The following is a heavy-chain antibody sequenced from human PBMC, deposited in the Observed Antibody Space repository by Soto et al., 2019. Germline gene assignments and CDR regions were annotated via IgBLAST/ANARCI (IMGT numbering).Heavy chain of an antibody. J-gene: IGHJ4*02. CDR1: GFTFSSYA. Sequence: QVQLVESGGGVVQPGRSLRLSCAASGFTFSSYAMHWVRQAPGKGLEWVAVISYDGSNKYYADSVKGRFTISRDNSKNTLYLQMNSLRAEDTAVYYCARGTAGYCISTSCYARFDYWGQGTLVTVSS. D-gene: IGHD2-2*01. CDR3: ARGTAGYCISTSCYARFDY. CDR2: ISYDGSNK. V-gene: IGHV3-30-3*01.